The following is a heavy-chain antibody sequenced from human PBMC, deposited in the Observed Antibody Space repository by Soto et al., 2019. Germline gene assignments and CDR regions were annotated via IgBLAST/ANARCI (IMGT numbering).Heavy chain of an antibody. D-gene: IGHD3-10*01. CDR1: GGSISSGGYS. V-gene: IGHV4-30-2*01. CDR3: ARTPMVRGVVDYFDY. Sequence: SETLSLTCAVSGGSISSGGYSWSWIRQPPGKGLEWVGYIYHSGSTYYNPSLKSRVTISVDRSKNQFSLKLSSVTAADTAVYYCARTPMVRGVVDYFDYWGQGTLVTVSS. CDR2: IYHSGST. J-gene: IGHJ4*02.